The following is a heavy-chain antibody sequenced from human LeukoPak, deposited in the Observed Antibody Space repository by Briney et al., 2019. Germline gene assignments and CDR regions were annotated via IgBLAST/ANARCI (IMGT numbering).Heavy chain of an antibody. Sequence: SETLPLTCTVSGGSISSYYWSWIRQPPGKGLEWIGYVYYSGSTNYNPSLKSRVTISVDTSKNHFSLKLGSVTAADTAVYSCARSIIGTRSKFDYWGQGTLVAVSS. V-gene: IGHV4-59*08. D-gene: IGHD1/OR15-1a*01. CDR1: GGSISSYY. CDR3: ARSIIGTRSKFDY. J-gene: IGHJ4*02. CDR2: VYYSGST.